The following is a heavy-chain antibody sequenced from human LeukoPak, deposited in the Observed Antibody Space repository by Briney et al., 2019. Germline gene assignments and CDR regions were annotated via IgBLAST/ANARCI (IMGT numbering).Heavy chain of an antibody. CDR2: IKEDGNEK. V-gene: IGHV3-7*01. Sequence: GGSLRLSCAASGFTFSGYWMSWVRQTPGNGLEWVANIKEDGNEKYYVDSVKGRFTISRDNAKNSLYLQMGSLRAEDTAVYYCAKDGGVAGLFQYWGQGTLVTVSS. D-gene: IGHD6-19*01. J-gene: IGHJ4*02. CDR1: GFTFSGYW. CDR3: AKDGGVAGLFQY.